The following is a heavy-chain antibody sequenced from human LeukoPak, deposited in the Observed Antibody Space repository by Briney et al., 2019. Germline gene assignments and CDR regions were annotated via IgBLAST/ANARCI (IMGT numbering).Heavy chain of an antibody. CDR1: GYSFNSYW. CDR3: ATAPPGAGYSNGCYYFDY. D-gene: IGHD6-19*01. J-gene: IGHJ4*02. V-gene: IGHV5-51*01. Sequence: GESLKISCKASGYSFNSYWIGWVRLMPGNGLEWMGSIYSGDSDTRYSPSLQGQVTISAYQSISTAYLHSCSLKASDTAIYYCATAPPGAGYSNGCYYFDYWGRGTLVTVS. CDR2: IYSGDSDT.